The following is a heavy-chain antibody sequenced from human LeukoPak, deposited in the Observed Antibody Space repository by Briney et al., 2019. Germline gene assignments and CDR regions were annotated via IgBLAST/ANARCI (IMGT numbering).Heavy chain of an antibody. Sequence: PSETLSLTCTVSGGSVSSGGYYWSWIRQHPGKGLEWIGYIYYSGSTYYNPSLKSRVTISVDTSKNQFSLKLSSVTAADTAVYYCARVRAATASYFDYWGQGTLVTVSS. CDR3: ARVRAATASYFDY. D-gene: IGHD6-25*01. CDR2: IYYSGST. J-gene: IGHJ4*02. CDR1: GGSVSSGGYY. V-gene: IGHV4-31*03.